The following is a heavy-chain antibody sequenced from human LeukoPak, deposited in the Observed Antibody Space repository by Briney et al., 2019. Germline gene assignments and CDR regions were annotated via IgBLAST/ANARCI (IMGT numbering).Heavy chain of an antibody. Sequence: SETLSLTCAVYGGSFSGYYWSWIRQPPGKGLEWIGEINHSGSTNYNPSLKSRVTISVDTSKNQFSLKLSPVTAADTAVYYCARRRRRFGELFGDYWAREPWSPSPQ. D-gene: IGHD3-10*01. CDR3: ARRRRRFGELFGDY. CDR2: INHSGST. J-gene: IGHJ4*02. V-gene: IGHV4-34*01. CDR1: GGSFSGYY.